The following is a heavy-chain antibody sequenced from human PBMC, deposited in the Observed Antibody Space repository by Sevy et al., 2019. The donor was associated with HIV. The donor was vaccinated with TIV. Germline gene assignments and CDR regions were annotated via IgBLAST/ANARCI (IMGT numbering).Heavy chain of an antibody. J-gene: IGHJ4*02. D-gene: IGHD1-1*01. CDR1: GFTFSSYA. V-gene: IGHV3-30*04. CDR3: ARDRRSGTFDY. Sequence: GGSLRISCAASGFTFSSYAMHWVRQAPGKGLEWVAVISYDGSNKYYADSVKGRFTISRDNSKNTLYLQMNSLRAADTAVYYCARDRRSGTFDYRGQGTLVTVSS. CDR2: ISYDGSNK.